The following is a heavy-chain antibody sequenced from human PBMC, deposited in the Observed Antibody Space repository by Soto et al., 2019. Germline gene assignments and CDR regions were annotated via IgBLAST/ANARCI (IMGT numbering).Heavy chain of an antibody. J-gene: IGHJ3*02. CDR3: ARGYYYDSSSGYYYWGNDAFDI. Sequence: ASVKVSCKASGYTFTSYVMHWVRQAPGQRLEWMGWINAGNGNTKYSQKFQGRVTITRDTSASTAYMELSSLRSEDTAVYYCARGYYYDSSSGYYYWGNDAFDIWGQGTMVTVSS. V-gene: IGHV1-3*01. D-gene: IGHD3-22*01. CDR1: GYTFTSYV. CDR2: INAGNGNT.